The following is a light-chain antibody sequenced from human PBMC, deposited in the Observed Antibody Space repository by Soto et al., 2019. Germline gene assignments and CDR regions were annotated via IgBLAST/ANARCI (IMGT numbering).Light chain of an antibody. Sequence: DIQMTQSPSSLSASLGDRVTITCRTSQSINIYLNWYQQKVGEPPRLLIFGASNLQSGVPSRFSGSGVGTHFTLTISSLQAEDFATYYCQQGYTKSPLTFAGGTKVDIK. CDR1: QSINIY. CDR3: QQGYTKSPLT. CDR2: GAS. V-gene: IGKV1-39*01. J-gene: IGKJ4*01.